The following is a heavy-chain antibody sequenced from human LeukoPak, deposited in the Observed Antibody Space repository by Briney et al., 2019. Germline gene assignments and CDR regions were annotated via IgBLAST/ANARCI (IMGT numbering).Heavy chain of an antibody. CDR3: ARTLPLSRGVIVDS. J-gene: IGHJ4*02. CDR2: IYYSGST. Sequence: SETLSFTCTVSGGSISSGGYYWSWIRQHPGKGLEWIGYIYYSGSTYYNPSLKSRVTISVDTSKNQFSLKLQSVTAADTAVYYCARTLPLSRGVIVDSWGQGALVTVSS. V-gene: IGHV4-31*03. CDR1: GGSISSGGYY. D-gene: IGHD3-10*01.